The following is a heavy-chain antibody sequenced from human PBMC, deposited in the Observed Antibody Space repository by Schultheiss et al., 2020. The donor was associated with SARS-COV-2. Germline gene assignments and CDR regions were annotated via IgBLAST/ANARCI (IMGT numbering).Heavy chain of an antibody. J-gene: IGHJ4*02. CDR2: IYPGDSDT. Sequence: GGSLRLSCKGSGYSFTSYWIGWVRQMPGKGLEWMGIIYPGDSDTRYSPSFQGQVTISADKSISTAYLQWSSLKASDTAMYYCARHPDQIAAAPFDYWGQGTLVTVSS. D-gene: IGHD6-13*01. CDR1: GYSFTSYW. V-gene: IGHV5-51*01. CDR3: ARHPDQIAAAPFDY.